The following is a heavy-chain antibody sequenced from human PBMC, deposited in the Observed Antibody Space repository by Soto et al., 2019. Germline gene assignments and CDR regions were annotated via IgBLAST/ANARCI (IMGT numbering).Heavy chain of an antibody. CDR2: IYHTGAT. D-gene: IGHD3-10*01. Sequence: QVQLQESGPGLVRPSQTLSLTCTVSGASIISLDYYWTWIRQPPGKGLEWIGHIYHTGATYYNPSPESRVVMSVDTSNYQSSLKLSSSTAADTAVFYCARGAVVSLCRGVMGGNWLDPWGEGHLVTVSA. J-gene: IGHJ5*02. V-gene: IGHV4-30-4*01. CDR1: GASIISLDYY. CDR3: ARGAVVSLCRGVMGGNWLDP.